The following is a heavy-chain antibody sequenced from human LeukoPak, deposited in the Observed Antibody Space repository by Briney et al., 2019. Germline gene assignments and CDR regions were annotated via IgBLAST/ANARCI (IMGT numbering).Heavy chain of an antibody. CDR1: GYTFTGYY. V-gene: IGHV1-2*02. D-gene: IGHD2-2*01. CDR2: INPNSGGT. CDR3: ARGSEYCSGISCHLCPGCYYYYYMDV. Sequence: GASVKVSCKASGYTFTGYYMHWVRQAPGQGLEWMGWINPNSGGTNYAQKFQGRVTMTRDTSISTAYMELSRLRSDDTAVYYCARGSEYCSGISCHLCPGCYYYYYMDVWGKGTTVTVSS. J-gene: IGHJ6*03.